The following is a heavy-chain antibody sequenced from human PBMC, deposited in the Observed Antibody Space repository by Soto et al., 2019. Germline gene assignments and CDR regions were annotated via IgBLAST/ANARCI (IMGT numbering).Heavy chain of an antibody. CDR2: INPNSGGT. V-gene: IGHV1-2*04. CDR1: GYTFTGYY. J-gene: IGHJ4*02. Sequence: QVQLVQSGAEVKKPGASVKVSCKASGYTFTGYYMHWVRQAPGQGLEWMGWINPNSGGTNYAQKFQGWVTMTRETSISTAYMELSRLRSDDTAVYYCARDTGGYGDYPYFDYWGQGTLVTVSS. CDR3: ARDTGGYGDYPYFDY. D-gene: IGHD4-17*01.